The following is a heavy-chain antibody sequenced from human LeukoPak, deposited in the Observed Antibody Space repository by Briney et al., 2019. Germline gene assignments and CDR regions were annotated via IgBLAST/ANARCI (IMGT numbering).Heavy chain of an antibody. D-gene: IGHD6-13*01. CDR2: IYHSGST. CDR1: GGSISSGGYY. V-gene: IGHV4-30-2*05. CDR3: AYSSSQTYFDY. J-gene: IGHJ4*02. Sequence: SETLSLTCTVSGGSISSGGYYWSWIRQPPGKGLEWIGYIYHSGSTYYNPSLKSRVTISVDTSKNQFSLKLSSVTAADTAVYYCAYSSSQTYFDYWGQGTLVTVSS.